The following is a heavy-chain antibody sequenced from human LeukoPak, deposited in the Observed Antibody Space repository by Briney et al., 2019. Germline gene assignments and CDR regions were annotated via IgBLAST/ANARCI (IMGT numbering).Heavy chain of an antibody. CDR1: GDSVTSYY. Sequence: SETLSLTCSVSGDSVTSYYWSWIRQPPGKGLEWIGYVSSDGTTNYTPSLRSRVIMSVDTAKNHISLSLTSLTAADTAIYYCSRLDCTGDGCYNHWGQGTLVTVSS. V-gene: IGHV4-59*08. CDR2: VSSDGTT. D-gene: IGHD2-8*02. CDR3: SRLDCTGDGCYNH. J-gene: IGHJ4*02.